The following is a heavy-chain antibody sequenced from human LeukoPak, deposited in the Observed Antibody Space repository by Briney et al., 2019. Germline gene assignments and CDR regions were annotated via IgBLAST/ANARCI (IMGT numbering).Heavy chain of an antibody. D-gene: IGHD3-3*01. V-gene: IGHV3-74*01. CDR1: GFTFSSYW. Sequence: GGSLRLSCAASGFTFSSYWMHWVRQVPGKGLVWVSRINSDGSSTSYADSVKGRFTISRDNAKNTLYLQMNSLRAEDTAVYYCARVGRSDFWSGYYTLLDYWGQGTLVTVSS. CDR3: ARVGRSDFWSGYYTLLDY. J-gene: IGHJ4*02. CDR2: INSDGSST.